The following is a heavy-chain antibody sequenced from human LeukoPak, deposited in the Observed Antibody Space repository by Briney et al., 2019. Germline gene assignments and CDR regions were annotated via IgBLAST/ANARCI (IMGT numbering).Heavy chain of an antibody. CDR1: GFTFDTYS. CDR3: FSGAMVRGLFDY. V-gene: IGHV3-48*01. D-gene: IGHD3-10*01. Sequence: PGGSLRLSCAASGFTFDTYSMNWVRQAPGKGLEWVSYINGHSDAIYYADSAKGRFTISRDNAKNSLYLQMNSLRAEDTAVYYCFSGAMVRGLFDYWGQGTLVTVSS. J-gene: IGHJ4*02. CDR2: INGHSDAI.